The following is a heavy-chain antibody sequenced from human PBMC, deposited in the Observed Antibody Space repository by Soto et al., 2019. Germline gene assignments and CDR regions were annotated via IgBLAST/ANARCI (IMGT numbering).Heavy chain of an antibody. J-gene: IGHJ4*02. V-gene: IGHV2-5*02. CDR1: GLSLSTGGAG. CDR3: AHGNVEVVGGSTNTFAC. CDR2: IYWDDDK. Sequence: QITLKESGPTLVNPTQTLTLTCTFSGLSLSTGGAGVRWIRHPPGKALEWLALIYWDDDKRYRTSLQNRLTLTADTSYNQVVLSMSNMGPDDTATYYRAHGNVEVVGGSTNTFACWGQGALVTVSS. D-gene: IGHD2-15*01.